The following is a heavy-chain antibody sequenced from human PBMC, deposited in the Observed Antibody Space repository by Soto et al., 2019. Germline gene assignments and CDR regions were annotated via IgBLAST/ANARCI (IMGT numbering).Heavy chain of an antibody. CDR3: AHRVLRTVFGLVTTTTIYFDF. CDR1: GFSLQTSGVG. D-gene: IGHD3-3*01. V-gene: IGHV2-5*02. CDR2: IYWDDDK. Sequence: QITLNESGPTVVRPTETLTQTCIFSGFSLQTSGVGVGCIRQSPGKAPEWLALIYWDDDKRYSASLKSRLTNTKDTSINQVVLTVSELDQTDTSTYYCAHRVLRTVFGLVTTTTIYFDFWGQGTPVAVSS. J-gene: IGHJ4*02.